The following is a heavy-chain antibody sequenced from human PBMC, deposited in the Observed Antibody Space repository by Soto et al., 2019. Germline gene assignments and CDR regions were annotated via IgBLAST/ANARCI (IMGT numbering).Heavy chain of an antibody. CDR2: INHSGST. D-gene: IGHD6-19*01. V-gene: IGHV4-34*01. J-gene: IGHJ4*02. Sequence: SETLSLTCAVYCGSFSGYYWSWIRQPPGKGLEWIGEINHSGSTNYNPSLKSRVSISVDTSKNQFSLKLSSGTAADTAVYYCASLHSSGWYYFDYWGQGTLVTVPS. CDR3: ASLHSSGWYYFDY. CDR1: CGSFSGYY.